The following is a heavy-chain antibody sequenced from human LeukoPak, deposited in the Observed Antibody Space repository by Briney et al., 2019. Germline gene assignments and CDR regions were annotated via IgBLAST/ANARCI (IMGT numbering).Heavy chain of an antibody. CDR3: ARGKAIGTLDY. V-gene: IGHV4-34*01. Sequence: SETLSLTCAVYGGSFSGYYWSWIRQPPGKGLEWIGEINHSGSTNYNPLLKSRVTISVDTSKNQFSLKLSSVTAAGTAVYYCARGKAIGTLDYWGQGTLVTVSS. CDR1: GGSFSGYY. CDR2: INHSGST. J-gene: IGHJ4*02.